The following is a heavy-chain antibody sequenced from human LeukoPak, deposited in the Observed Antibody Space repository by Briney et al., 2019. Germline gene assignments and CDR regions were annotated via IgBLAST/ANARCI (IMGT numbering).Heavy chain of an antibody. CDR2: INPNSGGT. CDR1: GYTFTGYY. CDR3: ARLVGATDYYYGMDV. Sequence: ASVKVSCKASGYTFTGYYIHWVRQAPGQGLEWMGWINPNSGGTNYAQKFQGRVTMTRDTSISTAYMELSRLRSDDTAVYYCARLVGATDYYYGMDVWGQGTTVTVSS. V-gene: IGHV1-2*02. D-gene: IGHD1-26*01. J-gene: IGHJ6*02.